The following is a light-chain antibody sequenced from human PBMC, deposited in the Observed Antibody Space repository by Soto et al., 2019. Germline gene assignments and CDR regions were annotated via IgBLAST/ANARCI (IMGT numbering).Light chain of an antibody. Sequence: EIVLTHYPGTLALSPEDRATLSCRSIQSVNKAYLVWYQVKPGQAPRRLIYGASSRATGIPDRFSGRGFGTDFTLTISRLEPEDFEVYYCQHSGDVRWTFGQGTKVDIK. V-gene: IGKV3-20*01. CDR2: GAS. CDR3: QHSGDVRWT. CDR1: QSVNKAY. J-gene: IGKJ1*01.